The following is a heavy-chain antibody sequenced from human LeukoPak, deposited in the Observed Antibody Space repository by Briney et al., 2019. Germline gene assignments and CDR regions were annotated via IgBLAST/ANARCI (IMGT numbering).Heavy chain of an antibody. J-gene: IGHJ4*02. CDR2: IKPDGTTK. CDR3: ARSIPYGATWYGRSDY. V-gene: IGHV3-7*03. Sequence: GGSLRLSCAASGFPFSSYSMTWARQAPGKGLEWVANIKPDGTTKFYVDSVKGRFTISRDNALNSLYLQMNSLRAEDTAIYYCARSIPYGATWYGRSDYWGQGTLVTVSS. CDR1: GFPFSSYS. D-gene: IGHD2-21*01.